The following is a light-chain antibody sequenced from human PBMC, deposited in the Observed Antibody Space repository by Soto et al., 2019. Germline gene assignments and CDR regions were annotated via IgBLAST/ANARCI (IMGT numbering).Light chain of an antibody. CDR2: GAS. V-gene: IGKV3-20*01. CDR3: QQYYSFPLT. Sequence: EIVLTQSPGTLSLSPGERATLSCRASQSVSNNYLAWYQQKPGQAPRLLIYGASSRATGIPDRFSGSGSGTDFTLTISRLEPEDFAVYYCQQYYSFPLTFGGGTKVDIK. J-gene: IGKJ4*01. CDR1: QSVSNNY.